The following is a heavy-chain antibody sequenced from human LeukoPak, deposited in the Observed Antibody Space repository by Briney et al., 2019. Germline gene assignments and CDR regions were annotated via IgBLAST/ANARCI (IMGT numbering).Heavy chain of an antibody. V-gene: IGHV4-30-4*01. CDR3: ARRGYSSGIDAFDI. D-gene: IGHD6-19*01. Sequence: SQTLSLTCTVSGGSISNNDYYWSWIRQPPGKGLEWIGHIFYSGNTYYDPALKSRVTLSVDTSKNQFSLKLSSVTAADTAVYYCARRGYSSGIDAFDIWGQGTMVTVSS. CDR2: IFYSGNT. CDR1: GGSISNNDYY. J-gene: IGHJ3*02.